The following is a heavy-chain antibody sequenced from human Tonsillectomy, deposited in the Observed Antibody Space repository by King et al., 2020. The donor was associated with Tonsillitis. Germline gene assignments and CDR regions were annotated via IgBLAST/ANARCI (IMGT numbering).Heavy chain of an antibody. Sequence: VQLVESGGGVVRPGRSLRLSCAASGFTFSSYGMHWVRQAPGKGLEWVAGISYDGSNKYYADSVKGRFTISRDNSNNTLYLQMNSLRAEDTAVYYCARDRLASRYYYGLDVWGQGTTSTDSS. V-gene: IGHV3-33*05. J-gene: IGHJ6*02. CDR3: ARDRLASRYYYGLDV. D-gene: IGHD3-16*01. CDR1: GFTFSSYG. CDR2: ISYDGSNK.